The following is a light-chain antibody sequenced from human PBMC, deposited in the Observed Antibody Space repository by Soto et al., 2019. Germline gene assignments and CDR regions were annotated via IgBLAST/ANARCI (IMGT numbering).Light chain of an antibody. Sequence: EVVLTQSPGTLSLSPGEGATLFCRATQRLTSNYLAWYQQRPGQAPRLLIYGASSRATGIPDRFRGSGSGTDFTLTISRLEPEDFAVYYCQQYNNWPPWTFGQGTKVEIK. V-gene: IGKV3-20*01. CDR2: GAS. CDR3: QQYNNWPPWT. CDR1: QRLTSNY. J-gene: IGKJ1*01.